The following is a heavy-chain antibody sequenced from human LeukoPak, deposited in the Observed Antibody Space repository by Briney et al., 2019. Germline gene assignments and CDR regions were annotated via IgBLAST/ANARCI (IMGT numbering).Heavy chain of an antibody. D-gene: IGHD4-17*01. J-gene: IGHJ3*02. V-gene: IGHV1-69*06. CDR2: IIPIFGTA. Sequence: SVKVSCKASGGTFSSYAISWVRQAPGQGLEWMGGIIPIFGTANYAQKFQGRVTMTEDTSTDTAYMELSSLRSEDTAVYYCATEDDYGAAFDIWGQGTMVTVSS. CDR1: GGTFSSYA. CDR3: ATEDDYGAAFDI.